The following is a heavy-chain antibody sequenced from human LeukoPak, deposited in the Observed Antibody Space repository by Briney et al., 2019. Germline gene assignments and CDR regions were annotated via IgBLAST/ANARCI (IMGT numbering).Heavy chain of an antibody. CDR2: ISSSSSYT. V-gene: IGHV3-11*03. CDR1: GFTFSDYC. CDR3: AKWYSYYFDY. D-gene: IGHD2-15*01. Sequence: KPGGSLRLSCAASGFTFSDYCMIWIRQAPGKGLEWVSYISSSSSYTNYADSVKGRFTISRDNAKNSLFLQMNSLRPEDTAVYYCAKWYSYYFDYWGQGTLVTVSS. J-gene: IGHJ4*02.